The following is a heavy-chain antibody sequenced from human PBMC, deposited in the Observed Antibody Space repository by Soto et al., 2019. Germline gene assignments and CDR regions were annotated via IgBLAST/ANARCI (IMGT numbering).Heavy chain of an antibody. CDR1: GGSVSIGSNY. CDR3: ARTTVTLYLDY. Sequence: QVQLQESGPGLVKPSETLSVTCTVSGGSVSIGSNYWSWIRQPPGKGLEWIGYIYYSGSTNYNPSLKSRVTISVDTSKNQFSLRLSSVTAADTSIYYCARTTVTLYLDYWGQGTLVTVSS. D-gene: IGHD4-17*01. CDR2: IYYSGST. V-gene: IGHV4-61*01. J-gene: IGHJ4*02.